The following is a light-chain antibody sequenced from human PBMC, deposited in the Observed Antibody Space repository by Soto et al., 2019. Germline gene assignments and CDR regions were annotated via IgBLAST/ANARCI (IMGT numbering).Light chain of an antibody. CDR3: QQYSSYSGT. J-gene: IGKJ1*01. V-gene: IGKV1-5*01. CDR2: DAS. CDR1: QSISSW. Sequence: DIQMTQSPSTLSSSLGDRVTITCRASQSISSWLAWYQQKPGKAPKLLIYDASSMASGVPSRFSGSGSGTEFTLTISSLEPDDFAMYYCQQYSSYSGTFGQGTKVEIK.